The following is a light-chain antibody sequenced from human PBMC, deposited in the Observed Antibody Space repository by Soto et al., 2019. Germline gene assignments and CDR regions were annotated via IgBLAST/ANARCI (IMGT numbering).Light chain of an antibody. CDR1: GSYVDGVNY. CDR2: DFT. V-gene: IGLV2-11*01. J-gene: IGLJ2*01. CDR3: CSHAASYMV. Sequence: QSALTQPRSVSGSPGQSVTISCTGTGSYVDGVNYVSWYQHNPGKAPKLMIYDFTKRPSGVPDRFSGSKSGNTASLTISGLQAADEADFSCCSHAASYMVFGGGTKLTVL.